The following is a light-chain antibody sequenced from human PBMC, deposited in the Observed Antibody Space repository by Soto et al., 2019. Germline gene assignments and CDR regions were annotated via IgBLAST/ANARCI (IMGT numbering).Light chain of an antibody. J-gene: IGKJ5*01. CDR1: QCISSY. CDR3: QQPNSFSIT. V-gene: IGKV1-8*01. Sequence: AIGKTLTQTSLSASTRERVTLTCRASQCISSYLAWYQQKPGKAPKLLIYAAYNLQSGVPSRFSGSGSGTEFTLTINCLQADDFATYYCQQPNSFSITFGQGTRLEI. CDR2: AAY.